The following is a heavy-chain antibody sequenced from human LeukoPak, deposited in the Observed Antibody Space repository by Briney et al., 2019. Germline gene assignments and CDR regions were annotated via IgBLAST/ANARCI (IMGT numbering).Heavy chain of an antibody. CDR2: IYYSGST. CDR3: ARVDPDSSSTLEVFDY. Sequence: SDTQSLTYTVSGGSIRRYYWRWIPQPPAKGLEWSGYIYYSGSTNYNPSLKSRVTISVDTSKNQFSLKLSSVTAADTAVYYCARVDPDSSSTLEVFDYWGQGTLVTVSS. D-gene: IGHD6-6*01. CDR1: GGSIRRYY. J-gene: IGHJ4*02. V-gene: IGHV4-59*07.